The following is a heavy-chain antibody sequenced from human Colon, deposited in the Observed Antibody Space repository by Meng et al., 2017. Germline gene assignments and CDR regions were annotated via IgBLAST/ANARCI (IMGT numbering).Heavy chain of an antibody. CDR2: FFHTGRT. CDR3: ARHISILGQRGFDY. V-gene: IGHV4-4*02. J-gene: IGHJ4*02. CDR1: GGSISSNW. Sequence: QVRLQESGPGRVKPSGTLSLTCAVAGGSISSNWWSWARQPPGKGLEWIGEFFHTGRTNYDPSLKSRVTISVDKSNNQFSLKLTSVTAADTAVYYCARHISILGQRGFDYWGQGTLVTVSS. D-gene: IGHD3/OR15-3a*01.